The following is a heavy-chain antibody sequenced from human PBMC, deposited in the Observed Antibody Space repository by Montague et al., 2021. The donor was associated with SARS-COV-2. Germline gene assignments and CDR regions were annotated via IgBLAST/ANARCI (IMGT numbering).Heavy chain of an antibody. J-gene: IGHJ4*02. V-gene: IGHV3-48*03. CDR1: GFTFIRYE. CDR2: ISSSGSTI. D-gene: IGHD2-2*01. Sequence: SLRLSCAASGFTFIRYEMNWVRQAPGKGLDCVSYISSSGSTIYYADSVQGRFTISRDNAKNSLFLQMNSLRAEDTAVYYCARECCSSTSMRAGYFDYWGQGTLVTVSS. CDR3: ARECCSSTSMRAGYFDY.